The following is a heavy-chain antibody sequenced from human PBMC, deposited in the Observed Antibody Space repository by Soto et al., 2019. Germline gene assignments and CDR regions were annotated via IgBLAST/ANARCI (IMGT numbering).Heavy chain of an antibody. V-gene: IGHV2-5*01. CDR2: IYWNDDQ. Sequence: SGPTLVNPTQTLTLTCTFSGSSVSTRGVGVGWIRQPPGKALEWLALIYWNDDQRYSPSLKSRLTITRDTSKDQVVLTMTNMDPVDTATYYCAHRLLDYFDYWGQGTLVTVSS. CDR3: AHRLLDYFDY. J-gene: IGHJ4*02. CDR1: GSSVSTRGVG.